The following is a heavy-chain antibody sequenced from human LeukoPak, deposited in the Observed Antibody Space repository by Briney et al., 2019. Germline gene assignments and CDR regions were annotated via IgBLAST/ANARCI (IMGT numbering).Heavy chain of an antibody. CDR1: GYTFTSYG. D-gene: IGHD3-3*01. Sequence: ASVKVSCKASGYTFTSYGISWVRQAPGQGLEWMGWISAYNVNTHYAQKLQGRVTMTTDTSTSTAYMELRSMRSDDTAVYYCARDQPQYDFWSGYLTFMPYYYYMDVWGKGTTVTVSS. V-gene: IGHV1-18*01. CDR2: ISAYNVNT. J-gene: IGHJ6*03. CDR3: ARDQPQYDFWSGYLTFMPYYYYMDV.